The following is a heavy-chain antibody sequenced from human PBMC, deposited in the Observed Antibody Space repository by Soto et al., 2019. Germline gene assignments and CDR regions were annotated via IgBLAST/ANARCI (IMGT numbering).Heavy chain of an antibody. CDR2: IGTAGDT. D-gene: IGHD2-21*02. Sequence: GESLKISCAASGFTFSSYDMHWVRQATGKGLEWVSAIGTAGDTYYPGSVKGRFTISRENAKNSLYLQMNSLRAGDTAVYYCARGSLSRGGNSGYFDYWGQGTLVTVSS. CDR1: GFTFSSYD. CDR3: ARGSLSRGGNSGYFDY. V-gene: IGHV3-13*01. J-gene: IGHJ4*02.